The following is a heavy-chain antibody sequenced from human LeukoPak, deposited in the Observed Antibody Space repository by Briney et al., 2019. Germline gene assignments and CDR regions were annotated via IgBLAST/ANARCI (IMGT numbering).Heavy chain of an antibody. CDR3: ARGSSSWYPKFDP. J-gene: IGHJ5*02. V-gene: IGHV4-61*01. Sequence: MTSETLSLTCTVSGGSVSSGSYYWSWIRQPPGKGLEWIGYIYDSGSTNYDPSLKSRVTISVDTPKNQFSLKLNSVTAADTAVYYCARGSSSWYPKFDPWGQGTLVTVSS. CDR1: GGSVSSGSYY. D-gene: IGHD6-13*01. CDR2: IYDSGST.